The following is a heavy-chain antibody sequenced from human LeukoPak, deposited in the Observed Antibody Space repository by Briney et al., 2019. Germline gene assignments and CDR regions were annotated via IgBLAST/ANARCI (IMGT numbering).Heavy chain of an antibody. CDR2: ISNDASKK. Sequence: GGSLRLSCAASGFTFSTYAMHWVRQAPGKGLEWVAVISNDASKKYYADSVKGRSTISRDNSESTLYLQMNSLRAEDTAVYYCAKDMNTVTTTFDYWGQGTLVTVSS. CDR3: AKDMNTVTTTFDY. D-gene: IGHD4-17*01. V-gene: IGHV3-30*18. CDR1: GFTFSTYA. J-gene: IGHJ4*02.